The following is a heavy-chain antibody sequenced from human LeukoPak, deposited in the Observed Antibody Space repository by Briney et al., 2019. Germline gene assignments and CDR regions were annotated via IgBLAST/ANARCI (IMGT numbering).Heavy chain of an antibody. Sequence: SETLSLTCTVSGGSISSSSYYWGWIRQPPGKGLEWIGSIYHSGSTHYNPSLKSRLTIFVDTSKNQFSLKVNSVTAADTAVYYCAGNGTVTVSGTKFNYFDYWGQGNLVTVSS. D-gene: IGHD4-17*01. CDR1: GGSISSSSYY. CDR3: AGNGTVTVSGTKFNYFDY. V-gene: IGHV4-39*01. J-gene: IGHJ4*02. CDR2: IYHSGST.